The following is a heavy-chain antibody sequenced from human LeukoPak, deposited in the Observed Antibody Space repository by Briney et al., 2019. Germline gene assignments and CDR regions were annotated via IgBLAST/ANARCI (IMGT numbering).Heavy chain of an antibody. CDR1: GFTFSSYS. J-gene: IGHJ6*02. CDR2: ISSSSSYI. CDR3: ARDRKDPYYDFWSGSYYYYGMDV. V-gene: IGHV3-21*01. D-gene: IGHD3-3*01. Sequence: GGSLRLSCAASGFTFSSYSMNWVRQAPGKGLEWVSSISSSSSYIYYADSVEGRFTISRDNAKNSLYLQMNSLRAEDTAVYYCARDRKDPYYDFWSGSYYYYGMDVWGQGTTVTVSS.